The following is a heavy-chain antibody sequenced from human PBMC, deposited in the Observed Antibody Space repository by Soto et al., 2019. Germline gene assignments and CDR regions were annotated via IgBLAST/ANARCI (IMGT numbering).Heavy chain of an antibody. D-gene: IGHD4-17*01. J-gene: IGHJ4*02. Sequence: QVQLVESGGGVVQPGRSLRLSCAASGFTFRTYGMHWVRQAPGKGLEWVAFISYDGSNKYYADSVKGRFTISRDNSKNTLYLQMNSLRAEDTAVYYCAKDLYDYGDYPMGYWGQGTLVTVSS. V-gene: IGHV3-30*18. CDR3: AKDLYDYGDYPMGY. CDR1: GFTFRTYG. CDR2: ISYDGSNK.